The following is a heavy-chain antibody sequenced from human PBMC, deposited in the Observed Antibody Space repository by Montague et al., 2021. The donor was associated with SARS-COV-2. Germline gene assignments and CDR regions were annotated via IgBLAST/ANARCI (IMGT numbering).Heavy chain of an antibody. Sequence: SETLSLTCTVSSGSISTYYWRCIRQPPGKGLEWMGYVYYSGSTNYNPSLKSRVTISVDTSKNQFSLKLRSVTAADTAVYYCASGADDYYYAMDVWGQGTTVTVS. D-gene: IGHD3-10*01. J-gene: IGHJ6*02. CDR2: VYYSGST. CDR1: SGSISTYY. CDR3: ASGADDYYYAMDV. V-gene: IGHV4-59*01.